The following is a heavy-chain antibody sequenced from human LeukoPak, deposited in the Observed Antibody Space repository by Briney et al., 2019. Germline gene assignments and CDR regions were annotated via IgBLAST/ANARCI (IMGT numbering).Heavy chain of an antibody. CDR2: IRSKANSYAT. Sequence: GGSLKLSCAASGFTFSGSAMHWVRQASGKGLEWVGRIRSKANSYATAYAASVKGRFTISRDDSKNTAYLQMNSLKTEDTAVYYCTRSDYGDMIFDYWGQGTLVTVSS. CDR3: TRSDYGDMIFDY. CDR1: GFTFSGSA. J-gene: IGHJ4*02. D-gene: IGHD4-17*01. V-gene: IGHV3-73*01.